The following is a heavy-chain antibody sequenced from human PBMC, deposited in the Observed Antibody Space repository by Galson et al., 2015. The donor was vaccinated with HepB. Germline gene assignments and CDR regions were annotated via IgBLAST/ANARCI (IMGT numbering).Heavy chain of an antibody. CDR3: AREIRGGYCSSTSCESDYYYYYGMDV. CDR2: VIPIFGTA. Sequence: SVKVSCKASGGTFSSYAISWVRQAPGQGLEWMGGVIPIFGTANYAQKFQGRVTITADKSTSTAYMELSSLRSEDTAVYSCAREIRGGYCSSTSCESDYYYYYGMDVWCQGTTVTVSS. J-gene: IGHJ6*02. D-gene: IGHD2-2*01. V-gene: IGHV1-69*06. CDR1: GGTFSSYA.